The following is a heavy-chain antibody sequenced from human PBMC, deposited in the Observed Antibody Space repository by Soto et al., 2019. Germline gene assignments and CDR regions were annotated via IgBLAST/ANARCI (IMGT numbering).Heavy chain of an antibody. CDR1: GDTFSSYA. CDR3: ARVGPAHYYDSSGYYSPLDY. V-gene: IGHV1-69*01. J-gene: IGHJ4*02. CDR2: IIPMFGTA. D-gene: IGHD3-22*01. Sequence: QVQLVQSGAEVKKPGSSVKVSCKASGDTFSSYAINWVRQAPGQGLEWMGGIIPMFGTANYAKKFKGRVTITAGESTSTVYTELSSLRSEDTAVYYCARVGPAHYYDSSGYYSPLDYWGQGTLVTVSS.